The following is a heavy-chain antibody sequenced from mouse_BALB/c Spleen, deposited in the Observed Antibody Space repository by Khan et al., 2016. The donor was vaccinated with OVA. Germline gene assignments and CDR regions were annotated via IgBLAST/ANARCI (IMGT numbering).Heavy chain of an antibody. D-gene: IGHD1-1*01. CDR2: ISPGSGSD. V-gene: IGHV1S41*01. CDR1: GYTFTSYW. CDR3: ARAYYYGRSLYAMDY. Sequence: DLVKPGASVRLSCKASGYTFTSYWVHWIKQRPGQGLEWIGQISPGSGSDYYNEMFKGRATLTVDTSSTTAYIQLSSLSSEDSAVYFCARAYYYGRSLYAMDYWGQGTSVTVSS. J-gene: IGHJ4*01.